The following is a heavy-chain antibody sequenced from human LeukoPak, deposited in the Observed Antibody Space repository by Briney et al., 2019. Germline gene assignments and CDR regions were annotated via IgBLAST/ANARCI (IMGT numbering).Heavy chain of an antibody. Sequence: SVKVSCKASGFTFTSSAMQWVRQARGQCLEWIGWIVVGSGNTNYAQKFQERVTITRDMSTSTAYMELSSLRSEDTAVYYCAALQYDSSGYLYLDYWGQGTLVTVSS. CDR3: AALQYDSSGYLYLDY. V-gene: IGHV1-58*02. CDR2: IVVGSGNT. CDR1: GFTFTSSA. J-gene: IGHJ4*02. D-gene: IGHD3-22*01.